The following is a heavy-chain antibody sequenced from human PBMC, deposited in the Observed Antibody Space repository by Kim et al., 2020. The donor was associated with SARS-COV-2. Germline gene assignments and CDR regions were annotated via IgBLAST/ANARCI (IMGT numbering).Heavy chain of an antibody. CDR1: GFTFSSYW. CDR2: IKQDGSEK. CDR3: ARVGYYDFWSGYYGMDV. J-gene: IGHJ6*02. D-gene: IGHD3-3*01. Sequence: GGSLRLSCAASGFTFSSYWMSWVRQAPGKGLEWVANIKQDGSEKYYVDSVKGRFTISRDNAKNSLYLQMNSLRAEDTAVYYCARVGYYDFWSGYYGMDVWGQGTTVTVSS. V-gene: IGHV3-7*01.